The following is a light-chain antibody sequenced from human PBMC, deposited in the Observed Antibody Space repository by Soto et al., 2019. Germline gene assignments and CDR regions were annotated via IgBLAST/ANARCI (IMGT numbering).Light chain of an antibody. J-gene: IGKJ2*01. V-gene: IGKV3-20*01. Sequence: EIVLTQSPGTLSLSPGERATLSCRASQSINNNHLAWYHQKPGQAPRLLIYGASSRATGVPDRFSGSGSGTDFSLTISRLEPEDFAVYYCQQSGSSPYTLGQGTNLEIK. CDR1: QSINNNH. CDR2: GAS. CDR3: QQSGSSPYT.